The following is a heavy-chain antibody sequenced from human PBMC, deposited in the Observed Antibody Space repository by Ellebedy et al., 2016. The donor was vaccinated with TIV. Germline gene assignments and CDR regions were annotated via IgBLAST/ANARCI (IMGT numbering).Heavy chain of an antibody. CDR1: GGSFSGYY. Sequence: MPGGSLRLSCAVYGGSFSGYYWSWIRQPPGKGLEWIGEINHSGSTNYNPSLKSRVTISVDTSKNQFSLKLSSVTAADTAVYYCARVRAQQLVLGRPGLGVRYFDYWGQGTLVTVSS. CDR3: ARVRAQQLVLGRPGLGVRYFDY. V-gene: IGHV4-34*01. J-gene: IGHJ4*02. CDR2: INHSGST. D-gene: IGHD6-13*01.